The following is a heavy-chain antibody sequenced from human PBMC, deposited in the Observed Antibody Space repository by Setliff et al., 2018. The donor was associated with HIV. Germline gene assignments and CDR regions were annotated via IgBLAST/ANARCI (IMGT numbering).Heavy chain of an antibody. CDR2: IFYSGST. Sequence: SETLSLTCSVSGGSISSGSYYWSWIRQHPGKGLEWIGYIFYSGSTTYNPSLKSRLTISIDTSKNRFSLKLSSVTAADTAVYYCARDLREVGGGSYADYWGQGTLVTVSS. J-gene: IGHJ4*02. D-gene: IGHD1-26*01. V-gene: IGHV4-31*03. CDR1: GGSISSGSYY. CDR3: ARDLREVGGGSYADY.